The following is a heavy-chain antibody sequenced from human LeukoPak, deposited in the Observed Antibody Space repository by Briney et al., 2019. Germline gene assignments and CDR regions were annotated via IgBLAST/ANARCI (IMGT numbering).Heavy chain of an antibody. D-gene: IGHD4-23*01. CDR1: GASISGSGYY. CDR3: ARSFPKVVTPGYYYYYYMDV. Sequence: SETLSLTCTVSGASISGSGYYWGWIRQPPGKGLEWIGSIYYSGSTYYNPSLKTRVTISVDTSKNQFSLKLSSATAADTAVYYCARSFPKVVTPGYYYYYYMDVWGKGTTVTVSS. V-gene: IGHV4-39*07. J-gene: IGHJ6*03. CDR2: IYYSGST.